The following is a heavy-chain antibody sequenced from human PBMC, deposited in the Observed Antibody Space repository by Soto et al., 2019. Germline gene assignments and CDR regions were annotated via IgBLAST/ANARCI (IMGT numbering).Heavy chain of an antibody. CDR3: AREMSYYFDS. CDR1: GDSISRDGYS. CDR2: IYHSGAT. Sequence: QLQLQESGSGLVKPSQTLVLTCTVSGDSISRDGYSWSWIRQPPGKGLEWIGFIYHSGATYYNPSLKSRVTTSADKSKNQFSLRLASVTAADTAVYYCAREMSYYFDSWGQGTLVTVSS. J-gene: IGHJ4*02. V-gene: IGHV4-30-2*01.